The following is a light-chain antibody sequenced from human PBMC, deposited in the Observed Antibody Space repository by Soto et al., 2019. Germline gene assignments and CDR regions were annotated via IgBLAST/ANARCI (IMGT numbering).Light chain of an antibody. J-gene: IGLJ1*01. CDR1: SSDVGGYNY. CDR3: SSYTSSSTLSYV. V-gene: IGLV2-14*01. CDR2: DVS. Sequence: SELTQAASVSGSPGQSITISCTRTSSDVGGYNYVSWYQQHPGKAPKLMIYDVSNRPSGVSNRFSGSKSGNTASLTISGLQAEDEADYYCSSYTSSSTLSYVFGTGTKVTVL.